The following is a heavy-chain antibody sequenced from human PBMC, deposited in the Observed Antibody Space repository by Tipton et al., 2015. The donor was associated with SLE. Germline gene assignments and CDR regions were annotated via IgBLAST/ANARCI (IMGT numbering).Heavy chain of an antibody. CDR2: INAGDGDT. J-gene: IGHJ6*02. Sequence: QSGAEVKKPGAAVKVSCKPSGYTFTSYAIHWVRQAPGQRLEWLGWINAGDGDTKYSLKFQGRVTITRDTSAGTAYMDLISLTSEDTAVYYCARSRRDYFNDYAMDVWGQGTTVTVSS. V-gene: IGHV1-3*01. CDR3: ARSRRDYFNDYAMDV. CDR1: GYTFTSYA.